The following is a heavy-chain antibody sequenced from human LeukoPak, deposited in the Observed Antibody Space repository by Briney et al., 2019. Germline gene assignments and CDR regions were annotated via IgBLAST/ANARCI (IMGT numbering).Heavy chain of an antibody. Sequence: GGSLRLSCAASGFTFNTYAMSWLRQAPGEGLEWGAFISYDGGDKHYADSVKGRFTRSRDNSRNTMFLQMNSLRVEDTAVYYCARDPVAAAGNNWFDPWGQGTLVTVSS. D-gene: IGHD6-13*01. J-gene: IGHJ5*02. CDR3: ARDPVAAAGNNWFDP. CDR2: ISYDGGDK. V-gene: IGHV3-30-3*01. CDR1: GFTFNTYA.